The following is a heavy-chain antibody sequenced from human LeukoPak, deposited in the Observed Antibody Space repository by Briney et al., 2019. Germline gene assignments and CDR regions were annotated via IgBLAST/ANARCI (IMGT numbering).Heavy chain of an antibody. CDR1: GFTFSDYY. J-gene: IGHJ3*02. CDR2: ISSSSSYT. CDR3: ARGYCSSTSCYVFAFDI. V-gene: IGHV3-11*06. Sequence: PGGSLRLSCAASGFTFSDYYMSWIRQAPGKGLEWVSYISSSSSYTNYADSVKGRFTISRDNAKNPLYLQMNSLRAEDTAVYYCARGYCSSTSCYVFAFDIWGKGTMVTVSS. D-gene: IGHD2-2*01.